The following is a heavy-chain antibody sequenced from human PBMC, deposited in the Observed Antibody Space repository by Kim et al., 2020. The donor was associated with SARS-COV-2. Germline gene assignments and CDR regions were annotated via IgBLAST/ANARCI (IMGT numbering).Heavy chain of an antibody. J-gene: IGHJ2*01. CDR3: ARDRRGWELLILGNWYFDL. CDR1: GFTFSSYS. D-gene: IGHD1-26*01. CDR2: ISSSSSTI. Sequence: GGSLRLSCAASGFTFSSYSMNWVRQAPGKGLEWVSYISSSSSTIYYADSVKGRFTISRDNAKNSLYLQMNSLRDEDTAVYYCARDRRGWELLILGNWYFDLWGRGTLVTVSS. V-gene: IGHV3-48*02.